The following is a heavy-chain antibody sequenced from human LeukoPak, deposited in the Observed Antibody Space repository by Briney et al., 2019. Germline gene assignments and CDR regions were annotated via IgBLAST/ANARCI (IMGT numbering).Heavy chain of an antibody. CDR2: IYYSGST. D-gene: IGHD3-3*01. CDR3: ARERGGFGVVMKGAFDI. Sequence: SETLSLTCTVSGGAISSGGYYWSWIRQHPGKCLEWIGYIYYSGSTYYNPSLKSRVTISVDTSKSQFSLKLSSVTAADTAVYYCARERGGFGVVMKGAFDIWGQGTMVTVSS. J-gene: IGHJ3*02. V-gene: IGHV4-31*03. CDR1: GGAISSGGYY.